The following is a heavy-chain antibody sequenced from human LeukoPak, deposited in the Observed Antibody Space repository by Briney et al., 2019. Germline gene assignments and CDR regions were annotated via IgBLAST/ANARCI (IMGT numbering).Heavy chain of an antibody. CDR2: IRYDGSNK. J-gene: IGHJ5*02. CDR1: GFTFSSYG. V-gene: IGHV3-30*02. D-gene: IGHD1-14*01. Sequence: PGGSLRLSCAASGFTFSSYGMHWVRQAPGKGLEWVAFIRYDGSNKYYADSVKGRFTISRDNSKNTLYLQMNSLRAEDTAVYYCAKDPDSLRNWFDPWGQGTLVTVSS. CDR3: AKDPDSLRNWFDP.